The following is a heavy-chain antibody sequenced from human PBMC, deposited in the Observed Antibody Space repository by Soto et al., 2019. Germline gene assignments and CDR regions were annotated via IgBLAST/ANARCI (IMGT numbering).Heavy chain of an antibody. CDR3: ARELLRVCSFDI. J-gene: IGHJ3*02. D-gene: IGHD1-26*01. CDR1: EFTFRSHW. CDR2: INEDGREN. Sequence: EVQLVESGGGLVQPGGSLRLSCAASEFTFRSHWMRWVLQAPGKGLEWVANINEDGRENYYVDSVKGRFTISRDNAKNSLYLQMNSLRAEDTAIYYCARELLRVCSFDIWGQGTMVTVSS. V-gene: IGHV3-7*01.